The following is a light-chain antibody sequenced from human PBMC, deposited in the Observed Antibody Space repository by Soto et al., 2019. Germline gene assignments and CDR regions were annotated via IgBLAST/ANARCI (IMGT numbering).Light chain of an antibody. J-gene: IGLJ2*01. V-gene: IGLV3-21*04. CDR1: NIGNLD. Sequence: SYELTQPPSVSAAPGKTATITCGGNNIGNLDVHWYQQKPGQASVLVIFSDNDRPSGIPDRFSGSNSGNTATLTISRVDAGDEANYYCQVWDGSTDAVFGGGTKLTVL. CDR3: QVWDGSTDAV. CDR2: SDN.